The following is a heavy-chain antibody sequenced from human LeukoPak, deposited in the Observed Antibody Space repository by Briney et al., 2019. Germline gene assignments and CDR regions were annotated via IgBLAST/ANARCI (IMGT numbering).Heavy chain of an antibody. D-gene: IGHD3-16*01. Sequence: GGSLGLSCAVSGFTVTVNYMSWVRQAPGKGLEWVSIIYKSGTISYADSVKGRFIISRDSSTNTLSLQMTSLRAEDTAVYYCAADFYTSYHLGYWGQGTLVTVSS. J-gene: IGHJ4*02. V-gene: IGHV3-66*01. CDR2: IYKSGTI. CDR3: AADFYTSYHLGY. CDR1: GFTVTVNY.